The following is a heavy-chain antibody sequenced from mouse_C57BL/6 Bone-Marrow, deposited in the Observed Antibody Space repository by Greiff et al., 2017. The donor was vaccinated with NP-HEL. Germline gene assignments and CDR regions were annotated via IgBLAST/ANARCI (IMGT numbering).Heavy chain of an antibody. J-gene: IGHJ3*01. V-gene: IGHV1-81*01. CDR2: IIPRGGNT. D-gene: IGHD2-3*01. CDR3: ARERDGYYSWFAY. CDR1: GYTFTSYG. Sequence: VQLQQSGAELARPGASVKLSCKASGYTFTSYGISWVKQRTGKGLEWIGEIIPRGGNTYYNEKFKGKATLTADKSSSTAYMELRSLTSEDSAVYFCARERDGYYSWFAYWGQGTLVTVSA.